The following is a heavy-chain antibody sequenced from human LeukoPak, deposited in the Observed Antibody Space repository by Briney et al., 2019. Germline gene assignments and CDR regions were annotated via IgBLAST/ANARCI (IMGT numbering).Heavy chain of an antibody. D-gene: IGHD2-21*02. CDR1: GGSISDHY. CDR3: ARRYCGGDCTFDWFDP. Sequence: SETLSLTCAVYGGSISDHYWSWIRQPPGKGLEWIGSIYYSGNTYYNPSLKSRVTISVDTSKNQFSLKLSSVTAADTAVYYCARRYCGGDCTFDWFDPWGQGTLVTVSS. J-gene: IGHJ5*02. V-gene: IGHV4-39*01. CDR2: IYYSGNT.